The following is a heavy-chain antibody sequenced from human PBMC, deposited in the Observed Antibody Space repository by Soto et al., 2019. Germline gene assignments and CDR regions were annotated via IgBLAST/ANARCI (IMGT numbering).Heavy chain of an antibody. CDR2: IYSGGAT. D-gene: IGHD3-10*01. CDR1: ELTVSSNY. Sequence: GSLRLSCAASELTVSSNYVSWVRQAPGKGLEWVSVIYSGGATYYADSVKGRFTISRDTSENTMHLQMNSLRVEDTAVYYCARVRGSGGLLRYFDYWGQGVLVTVSS. CDR3: ARVRGSGGLLRYFDY. J-gene: IGHJ4*02. V-gene: IGHV3-53*01.